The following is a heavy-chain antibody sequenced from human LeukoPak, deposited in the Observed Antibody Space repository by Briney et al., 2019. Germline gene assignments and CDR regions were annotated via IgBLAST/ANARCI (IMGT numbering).Heavy chain of an antibody. J-gene: IGHJ4*02. CDR1: GGSINSGDYY. Sequence: SQTLSLTCTVSGGSINSGDYYRSWIRQPAGKGLEWIGRIYTSGTSNYNPSLKSRVTISLDTSKNQFSLTLSSVTAADTAVYYCAKGLDYWGQGILVTVSP. CDR2: IYTSGTS. V-gene: IGHV4-61*02. CDR3: AKGLDY.